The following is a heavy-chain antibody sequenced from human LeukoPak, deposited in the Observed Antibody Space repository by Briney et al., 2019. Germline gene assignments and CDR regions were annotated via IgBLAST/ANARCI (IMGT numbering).Heavy chain of an antibody. D-gene: IGHD3-9*01. Sequence: SQTLSLTCAISGDSVSSNSAAWNWIRQSPSRGLEWLGRTYYRSKWYNDYAVSVKSRITINPDTSKNQFSLQLNSVTPEDTAVYYCARDLGYYDILTGYPETIDAFDIWGQGTMVTVSS. V-gene: IGHV6-1*01. CDR1: GDSVSSNSAA. CDR3: ARDLGYYDILTGYPETIDAFDI. CDR2: TYYRSKWYN. J-gene: IGHJ3*02.